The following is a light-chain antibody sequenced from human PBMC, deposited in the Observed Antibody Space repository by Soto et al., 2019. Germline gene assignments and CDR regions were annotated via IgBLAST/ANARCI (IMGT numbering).Light chain of an antibody. V-gene: IGLV2-11*01. CDR3: CSYGGTYYYL. CDR2: DVT. CDR1: KSDLGDYNY. Sequence: QSALTQPLSVSGSPGQSVTISCTGAKSDLGDYNYVSWFQQHPGKTPKLMIYDVTRRPSGVPDRFSGSQSGNTAYLTISGLPAEDEADYYCCSYGGTYYYLFGNGNKVTV. J-gene: IGLJ1*01.